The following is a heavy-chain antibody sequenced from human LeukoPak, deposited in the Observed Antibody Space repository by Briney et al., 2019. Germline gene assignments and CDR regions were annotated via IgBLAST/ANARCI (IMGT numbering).Heavy chain of an antibody. V-gene: IGHV1-2*02. J-gene: IGHJ4*02. CDR3: ARDTGSMIVVVLLLLDY. D-gene: IGHD3-22*01. CDR2: INPNSGGT. CDR1: GYTFTGYY. Sequence: GASVKVSCKASGYTFTGYYMHWVRQAPGQGLEWMGWINPNSGGTNYAQKFQGRVTMTRDTSISTAYMELSSLRSDDTAVYYCARDTGSMIVVVLLLLDYWGQGTLVTVSS.